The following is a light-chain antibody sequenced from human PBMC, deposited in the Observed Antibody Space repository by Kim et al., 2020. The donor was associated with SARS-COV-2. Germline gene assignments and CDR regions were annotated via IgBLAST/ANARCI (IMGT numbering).Light chain of an antibody. CDR3: ETSDSNTQV. J-gene: IGLJ3*02. V-gene: IGLV4-60*03. CDR1: SGHSSYI. Sequence: PVLTQSSSASASLGSSVKLTCTLSSGHSSYIIAWHQQQPGKAPRYLMKLEGSGSYNKGSGVPDRFSGSSSGADRYLTISNLQSEDEADYYCETSDSNTQVFGGGTQLTVL. CDR2: LEGSGSY.